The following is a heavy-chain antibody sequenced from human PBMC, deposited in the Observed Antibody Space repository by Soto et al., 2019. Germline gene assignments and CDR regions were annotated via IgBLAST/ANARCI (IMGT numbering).Heavy chain of an antibody. CDR3: GRCSSTSCHLGADY. CDR1: GFTFSSYA. D-gene: IGHD2-2*01. V-gene: IGHV3-30-3*01. J-gene: IGHJ4*02. Sequence: QVQLVESGGGVVQPGGSLRLSCAASGFTFSSYALHWVRQAPGRGLEWVALISFDGNNTYYANSVKGRFTISRDNSKNTLYLQMSSLRAEDTAVYYCGRCSSTSCHLGADYWGQGTLVTVSS. CDR2: ISFDGNNT.